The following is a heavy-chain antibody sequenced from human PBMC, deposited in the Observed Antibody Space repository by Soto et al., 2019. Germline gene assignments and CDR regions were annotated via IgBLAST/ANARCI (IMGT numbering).Heavy chain of an antibody. CDR2: TYYRSKWYN. J-gene: IGHJ6*02. CDR1: GDSVSSNSAA. V-gene: IGHV6-1*01. Sequence: SQTLSLPCAISGDSVSSNSAAWNWIRQSPSRGLEWLGRTYYRSKWYNDYAVSVKSRITINPDTSKNQFSLQLNSVTPEDTAVYYCARDWVVGDSSGYYYDYYYGMDVWGQGTTVTVSS. CDR3: ARDWVVGDSSGYYYDYYYGMDV. D-gene: IGHD3-22*01.